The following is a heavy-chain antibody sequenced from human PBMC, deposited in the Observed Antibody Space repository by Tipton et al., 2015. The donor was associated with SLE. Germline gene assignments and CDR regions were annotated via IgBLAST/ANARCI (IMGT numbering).Heavy chain of an antibody. D-gene: IGHD1-26*01. CDR1: GGSFSDYF. CDR2: INHSGIT. Sequence: TLSLTCAVDGGSFSDYFWSWIRQSPGEGLEWIGEINHSGITHYNPSLKSRVTISVDTSKNQFSLKLSSVTAADTAVYYCARHSEWEPGLFDLWGRGTLVTVSS. CDR3: ARHSEWEPGLFDL. J-gene: IGHJ2*01. V-gene: IGHV4-34*01.